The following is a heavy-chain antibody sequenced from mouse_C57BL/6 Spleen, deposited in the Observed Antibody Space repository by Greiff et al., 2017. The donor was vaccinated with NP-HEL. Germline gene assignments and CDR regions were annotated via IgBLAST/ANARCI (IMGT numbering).Heavy chain of an antibody. Sequence: QVQLQQPGAELVKPGASVKLSCKASGYTFTSYWMHWVKQGPGRGLEWIGRTDPNSGGTKYNEKFKSKATLTVDKPSSTAYMQLSSLTSEDSAVYYCASTYYYGIYYAMDYWGQGTSVTVSS. J-gene: IGHJ4*01. CDR2: TDPNSGGT. V-gene: IGHV1-72*01. CDR1: GYTFTSYW. D-gene: IGHD1-1*01. CDR3: ASTYYYGIYYAMDY.